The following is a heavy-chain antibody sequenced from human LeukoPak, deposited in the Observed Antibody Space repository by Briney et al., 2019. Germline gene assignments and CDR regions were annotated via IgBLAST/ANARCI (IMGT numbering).Heavy chain of an antibody. CDR1: GVSIRHYY. CDR2: ISYSGST. V-gene: IGHV4-30-4*08. Sequence: SETLSLTCTVSGVSIRHYYWSWIRQPPGKGLEWIGYISYSGSTYYNASLKSRVTISVDTSKNQFSLKLSSVTAADTAVYYCAREGAGNSPFDYWGQGTVVTVSS. CDR3: AREGAGNSPFDY. D-gene: IGHD4-23*01. J-gene: IGHJ4*02.